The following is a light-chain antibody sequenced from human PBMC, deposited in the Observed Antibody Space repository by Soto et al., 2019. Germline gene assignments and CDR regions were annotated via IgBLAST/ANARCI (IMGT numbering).Light chain of an antibody. J-gene: IGKJ2*01. V-gene: IGKV1-39*01. CDR3: QQYYTTPRT. CDR2: AAS. Sequence: DIQMTQSPSSLSASVGDRVTITCRASQSISSYLNCYQQKPGKAPKLLIYAASSLQSGVPSRFSGSGSGTDFTLPINSLQAEDVAVYYCQQYYTTPRTFGQGTKVDIK. CDR1: QSISSY.